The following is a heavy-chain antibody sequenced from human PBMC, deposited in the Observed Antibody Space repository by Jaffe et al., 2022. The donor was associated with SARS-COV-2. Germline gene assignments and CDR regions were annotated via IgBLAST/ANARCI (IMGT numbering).Heavy chain of an antibody. Sequence: QVQLVQSGAEVKKPGSSVKVSCKASGGTFSSYAISWVRQAPGQGLEWMGGIIPIFGTANYAQKFQGRVTITADESTSTAYMELSSLRSEDTAVYYCARDRAGYYDLIGEGGPYYYGMDVWGQGTTVTVSS. D-gene: IGHD3-3*01. V-gene: IGHV1-69*01. J-gene: IGHJ6*02. CDR1: GGTFSSYA. CDR3: ARDRAGYYDLIGEGGPYYYGMDV. CDR2: IIPIFGTA.